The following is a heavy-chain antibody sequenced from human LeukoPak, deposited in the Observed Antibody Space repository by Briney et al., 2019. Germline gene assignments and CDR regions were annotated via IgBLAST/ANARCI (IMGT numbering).Heavy chain of an antibody. D-gene: IGHD3-10*01. CDR1: AYSFTTYW. Sequence: GESLKISCKGSAYSFTTYWIGWVRQMPGKGLEWMGIIYPGDSDTRYSPSFQGQVTISADKSISTAYLQWSSLKASDIAMYYCARLAGPYGSGSYYVDYWGQGTLVTVSS. V-gene: IGHV5-51*01. CDR3: ARLAGPYGSGSYYVDY. J-gene: IGHJ4*02. CDR2: IYPGDSDT.